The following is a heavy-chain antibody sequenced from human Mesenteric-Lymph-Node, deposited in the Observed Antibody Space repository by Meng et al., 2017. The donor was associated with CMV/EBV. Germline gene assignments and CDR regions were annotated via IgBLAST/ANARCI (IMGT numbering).Heavy chain of an antibody. J-gene: IGHJ4*02. CDR1: GGSIRSYY. CDR3: ARSVDRLDLDY. Sequence: SETLSLTCTVSGGSIRSYYWSWIRQPPGKELEWIGYIYYTGSTDYNPSLKSRVTVSLDTPNNQFSLKLSSVTAADTAVYYCARSVDRLDLDYWGQGTLVTVSS. V-gene: IGHV4-59*01. CDR2: IYYTGST. D-gene: IGHD5-12*01.